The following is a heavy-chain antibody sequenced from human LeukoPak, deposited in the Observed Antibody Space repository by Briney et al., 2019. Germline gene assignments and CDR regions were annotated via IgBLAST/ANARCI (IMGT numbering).Heavy chain of an antibody. V-gene: IGHV4-39*01. J-gene: IGHJ6*03. CDR1: GGSISSSSYY. Sequence: SETLSLTCTVSGGSISSSSYYWGWIRQPPGKGLEWIGNIYYSGSTYYNPSLKSRVTISVDTSKNQFSLKLSSVTAADTAVYYCARHEAVFDYCYNMDVWGKGTTVTISS. D-gene: IGHD3-3*01. CDR3: ARHEAVFDYCYNMDV. CDR2: IYYSGST.